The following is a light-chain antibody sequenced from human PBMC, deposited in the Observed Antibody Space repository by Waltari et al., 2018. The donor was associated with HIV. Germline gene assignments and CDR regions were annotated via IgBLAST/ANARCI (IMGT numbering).Light chain of an antibody. CDR3: QSYDSGLSAYV. Sequence: QSVLTQQPSVSGAPGQRVTIPCTGRSSNIGAGYDVPWFQQLPGTAPKPLIYGNTNRPSGVPDRFSGSKSGTSASLAITGLQAEDEGDYYCQSYDSGLSAYVFGTGTKVTVL. CDR2: GNT. J-gene: IGLJ1*01. CDR1: SSNIGAGYD. V-gene: IGLV1-40*01.